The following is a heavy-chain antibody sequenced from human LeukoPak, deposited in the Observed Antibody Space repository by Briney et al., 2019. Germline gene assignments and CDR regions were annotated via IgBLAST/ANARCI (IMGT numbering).Heavy chain of an antibody. Sequence: GASVKLSCKASGYTFTSYGISWVRQAPGQGLEWMGWISAYNGNTNYAQKRQSRVTRPTDTSTSTAYMELRSLRSDDTAVYYCASLYCSSTSCDPEYGMDVWGPGNT. CDR2: ISAYNGNT. CDR1: GYTFTSYG. J-gene: IGHJ6*02. V-gene: IGHV1-18*01. CDR3: ASLYCSSTSCDPEYGMDV. D-gene: IGHD2-2*01.